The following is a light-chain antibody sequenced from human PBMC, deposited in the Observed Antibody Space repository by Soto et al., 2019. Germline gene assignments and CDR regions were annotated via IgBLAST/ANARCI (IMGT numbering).Light chain of an antibody. CDR1: QSISSY. V-gene: IGKV1-39*01. CDR2: AAS. CDR3: QQSYSTPRT. Sequence: IQMTQSPSSLSASVGDRVTITYRASQSISSYLNWYQQKPGKAPKLMIYAASSLQRGVPSRFSGSGSGTDFPQTIRHLQPEDFATYYCQQSYSTPRTFSQGNKVDIK. J-gene: IGKJ1*01.